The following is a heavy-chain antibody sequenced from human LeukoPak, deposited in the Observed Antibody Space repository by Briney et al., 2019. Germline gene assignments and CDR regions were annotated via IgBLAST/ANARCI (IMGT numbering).Heavy chain of an antibody. CDR1: EFTFGSYW. CDR3: ARDHARDGYNF. D-gene: IGHD5-24*01. CDR2: IKQDGSEK. V-gene: IGHV3-7*01. J-gene: IGHJ4*02. Sequence: GGSLRLSXAASEFTFGSYWMNWVRQAPGKGLEWVANIKQDGSEKYYVDSVKGRFTISRDNAKNSLYLQMNSLRVEDTAVYYCARDHARDGYNFWGQGTLVTVSS.